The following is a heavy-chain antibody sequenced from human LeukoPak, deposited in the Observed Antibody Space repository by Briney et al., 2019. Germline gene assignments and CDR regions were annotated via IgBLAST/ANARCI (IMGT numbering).Heavy chain of an antibody. D-gene: IGHD3-3*01. V-gene: IGHV3-21*01. CDR1: GFTLSSYS. CDR3: ARGAYPYDFWSGYREYYYMDV. Sequence: PGGALRLSCAASGFTLSSYSMNWVRPAPGEGLGWVSSISSSSSYIYYADSVKGRFTISRDNAKNSLYLQMNSLRAEDTAVYYCARGAYPYDFWSGYREYYYMDVWGKGTTVTVSS. J-gene: IGHJ6*03. CDR2: ISSSSSYI.